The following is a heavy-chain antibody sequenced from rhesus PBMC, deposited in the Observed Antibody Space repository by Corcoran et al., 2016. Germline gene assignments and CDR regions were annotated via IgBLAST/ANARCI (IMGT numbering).Heavy chain of an antibody. J-gene: IGHJ5-1*01. CDR1: GYTFTDYY. CDR2: VDTEDGEV. V-gene: IGHV1-111*02. CDR3: ATSWGDYNLPV. Sequence: EVQLVQSGAEVKKPGASVKISCKASGYTFTDYYLHWVRQAPGKGLVWMGRVDTEDGEVIHTQKFQDRVTITADTSTDTAYMELSSLRAEDTAVYYCATSWGDYNLPVWGPGVLVTVSS. D-gene: IGHD3-34*01.